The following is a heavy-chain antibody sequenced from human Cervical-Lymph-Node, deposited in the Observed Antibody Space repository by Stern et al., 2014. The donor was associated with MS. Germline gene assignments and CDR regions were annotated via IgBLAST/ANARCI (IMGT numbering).Heavy chain of an antibody. CDR1: EYNFNTHW. Sequence: EVQLVESGAEVKKPGESLKISCKGSEYNFNTHWIAWVRQMPGKGLEWLGNIYPGNSDTRYNLSLQGQVSISADKSITTAYLHFSSLKASDSAMYFCARHGGPNWNHEAHNWFDPWGQGTLVTVSS. V-gene: IGHV5-51*03. CDR3: ARHGGPNWNHEAHNWFDP. J-gene: IGHJ5*02. D-gene: IGHD1-14*01. CDR2: IYPGNSDT.